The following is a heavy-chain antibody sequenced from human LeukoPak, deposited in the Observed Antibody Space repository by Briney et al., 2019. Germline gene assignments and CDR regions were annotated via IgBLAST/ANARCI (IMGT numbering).Heavy chain of an antibody. J-gene: IGHJ6*03. CDR3: ARDQNYYYYMDV. V-gene: IGHV3-21*01. Sequence: GGPLRLSCAASGFTFSSYSMNWVRQAPGKGLEWVSSISSSSSYIYYADSVKGRFTISRDNAKNSLYLQMNSLRAEDTAVYYCARDQNYYYYMDVWGKGTTVTVSS. CDR2: ISSSSSYI. CDR1: GFTFSSYS.